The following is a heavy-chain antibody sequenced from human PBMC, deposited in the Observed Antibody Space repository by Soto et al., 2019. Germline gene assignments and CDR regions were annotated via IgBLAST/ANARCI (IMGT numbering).Heavy chain of an antibody. D-gene: IGHD6-6*01. Sequence: QVQVFRSGAEVKKPGSSVRVSCKVSGGTLNSQSITWVRQAPGQGLEWMGGIIPMFGTPTDAQKFRGRVTISADTSTSTVYMELRSLSSQDTAVYYCATSLAARRKPYNWLDAWGQGTLVTVSS. CDR2: IIPMFGTP. CDR1: GGTLNSQS. V-gene: IGHV1-69*06. CDR3: ATSLAARRKPYNWLDA. J-gene: IGHJ5*02.